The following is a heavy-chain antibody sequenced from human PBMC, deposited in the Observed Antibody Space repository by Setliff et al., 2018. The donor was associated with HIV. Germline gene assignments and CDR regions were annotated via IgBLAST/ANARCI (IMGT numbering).Heavy chain of an antibody. Sequence: ETLSLTCTVSNDSNTSFYWTWIRQPPGKGLEWIGYIYTSGSSNYNPSLKSRVTFSIDTSKNQFSLKLDSVTAADTAVYYCARAPYSAYDYTSFHTWGQGTMVTVSS. CDR2: IYTSGSS. D-gene: IGHD5-12*01. CDR1: NDSNTSFY. V-gene: IGHV4-4*08. J-gene: IGHJ4*03. CDR3: ARAPYSAYDYTSFHT.